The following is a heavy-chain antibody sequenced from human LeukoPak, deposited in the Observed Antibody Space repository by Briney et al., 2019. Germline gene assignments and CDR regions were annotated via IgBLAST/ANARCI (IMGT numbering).Heavy chain of an antibody. J-gene: IGHJ4*02. CDR3: ARGGSIAAAGTRVPFGY. Sequence: PSETLSLTCAVYGGSFSGYYWSWIRQPPGKGLEWIGEINHSGSANYTPSLKSRATISVATTKTQFSLKLSSVTAADTAVYYCARGGSIAAAGTRVPFGYWGQGTLVTVSS. CDR1: GGSFSGYY. D-gene: IGHD6-13*01. V-gene: IGHV4-34*01. CDR2: INHSGSA.